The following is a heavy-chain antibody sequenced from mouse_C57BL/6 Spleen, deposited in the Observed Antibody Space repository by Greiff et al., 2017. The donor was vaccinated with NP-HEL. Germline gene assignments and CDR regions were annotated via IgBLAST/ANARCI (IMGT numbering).Heavy chain of an antibody. CDR3: ARGGVDV. J-gene: IGHJ1*03. CDR2: ISYDGSN. CDR1: GYSITSGYY. V-gene: IGHV3-6*01. Sequence: EVKLMESGPGLVKPSQSLSLTCSVTGYSITSGYYWNWIRQFPGNKLEWMGYISYDGSNNYNPSLKNRISITRDTSKNQFFLKLNSVTTEDTATYYCARGGVDVWGTGTTVTVSS.